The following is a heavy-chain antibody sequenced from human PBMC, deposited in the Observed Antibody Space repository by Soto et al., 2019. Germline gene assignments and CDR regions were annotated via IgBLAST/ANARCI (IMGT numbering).Heavy chain of an antibody. Sequence: SEALSLTCTVLGDTARNQSWSRLRRPPGRGLEWIGYIYRSGSTKYNPSLKSRLTISVDTSKNQFSLKLSSVTAADTAVYYCGRTLDCGHLGGWGKGTRVTV. CDR3: GRTLDCGHLGG. D-gene: IGHD2-21*01. V-gene: IGHV4-4*09. CDR2: IYRSGST. CDR1: GDTARNQS. J-gene: IGHJ6*03.